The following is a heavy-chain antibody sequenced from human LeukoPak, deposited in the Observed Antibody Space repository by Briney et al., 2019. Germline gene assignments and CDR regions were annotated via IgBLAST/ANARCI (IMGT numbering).Heavy chain of an antibody. CDR1: GLIFSSFI. J-gene: IGHJ4*02. Sequence: GGSLRLSCEASGLIFSSFIMHWVRQAPGKGLEWVAVMSYDGSNKYYADSVKGRFTISRDNSKNTLYLQMNSLRAEDTAVYYCARDGDSDYIFSYYFDYWGQGTLVTVSS. CDR2: MSYDGSNK. D-gene: IGHD2-21*02. V-gene: IGHV3-30*04. CDR3: ARDGDSDYIFSYYFDY.